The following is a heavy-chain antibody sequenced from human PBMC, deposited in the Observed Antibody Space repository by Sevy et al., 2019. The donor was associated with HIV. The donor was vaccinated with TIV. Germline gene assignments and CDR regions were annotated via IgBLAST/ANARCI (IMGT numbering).Heavy chain of an antibody. CDR2: MYCDDDK. CDR3: ARGGKGCGGDCYYFDY. Sequence: SGPTLVNPTQTLTLTCTFSGFSLSTSGVGVGWIRQPPGKALEGLALMYCDDDKRYSPSLKSRLTITKDTSKNKVVLTMTNMDPVVTATYYCARGGKGCGGDCYYFDYWGQGTLVTVSS. D-gene: IGHD2-21*02. J-gene: IGHJ4*02. CDR1: GFSLSTSGVG. V-gene: IGHV2-5*02.